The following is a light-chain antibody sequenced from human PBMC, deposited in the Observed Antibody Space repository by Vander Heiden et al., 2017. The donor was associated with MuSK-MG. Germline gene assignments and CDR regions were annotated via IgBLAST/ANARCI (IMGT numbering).Light chain of an antibody. CDR3: QQYNNGPRT. V-gene: IGKV3-15*01. CDR2: GAS. J-gene: IGKJ1*01. CDR1: QSVSSN. Sequence: IVMTQSPATLSVSPGERATLSCRASQSVSSNLAWYQQKPGQAPRLLSYGASTRATGIPARFSGSGSGTEFTLTISSLQSEDFAVYYCQQYNNGPRTFGQGTKVEIK.